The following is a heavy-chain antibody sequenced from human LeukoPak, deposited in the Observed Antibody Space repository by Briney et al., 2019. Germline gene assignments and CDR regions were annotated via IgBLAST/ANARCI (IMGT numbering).Heavy chain of an antibody. CDR3: ARVRGPLRYFDA. CDR1: GFSISRSYN. J-gene: IGHJ4*02. D-gene: IGHD2-21*02. V-gene: IGHV4-38-2*02. CDR2: IYHSGNA. Sequence: SETLSLTCTVSGFSISRSYNWAWIRQSPGKGLDWIGTIYHSGNAYYNPSLMNRVTMSVDTSNNQFSLTMISVTAADAGVYYCARVRGPLRYFDALGQGTLVTISS.